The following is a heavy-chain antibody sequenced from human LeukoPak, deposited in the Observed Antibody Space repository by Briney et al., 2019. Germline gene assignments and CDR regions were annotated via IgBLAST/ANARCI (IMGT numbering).Heavy chain of an antibody. CDR1: GGSISSSYY. V-gene: IGHV4-39*07. Sequence: PSETLSLTCTVSGGSISSSYYWGWIRQPPGKGLQWIGSIYHSGSPYYNPSLKSRVTISVDTSKNQFSLKLSSMTAADTAVYYCARVPVLKGAFDIWGQGTMVTVSS. D-gene: IGHD4/OR15-4a*01. J-gene: IGHJ3*02. CDR2: IYHSGSP. CDR3: ARVPVLKGAFDI.